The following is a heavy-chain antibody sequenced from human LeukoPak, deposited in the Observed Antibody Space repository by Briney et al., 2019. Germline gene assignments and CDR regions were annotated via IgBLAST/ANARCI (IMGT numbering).Heavy chain of an antibody. CDR1: GLSIIRSSYD. CDR3: VRHPCAGQVRFTS. CDR2: IYYTGST. J-gene: IGHJ5*02. D-gene: IGHD6-19*01. Sequence: SETLSFTTTVSGLSIIRSSYDLGWIRQPPGKGLDWIGSIYYTGSTQYNPSLKSRATISIDTSKNQFSLKLTSVSAADAAVYYWVRHPCAGQVRFTSWGKGTLVTVSS. V-gene: IGHV4-39*01.